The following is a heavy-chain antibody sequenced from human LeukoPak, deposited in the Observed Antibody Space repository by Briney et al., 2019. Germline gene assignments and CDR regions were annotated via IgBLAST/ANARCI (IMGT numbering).Heavy chain of an antibody. CDR3: AKGVYTYGSMLLGFDD. V-gene: IGHV3-23*01. D-gene: IGHD2-2*02. Sequence: PGGSLRLSCAASGFTFSSYAMSWVRQAPGKGLEWVAGISDSGGSTNYADSVKGRFTISRDNPKNTLYLQMNSLRAEDTAVYYCAKGVYTYGSMLLGFDDWGQGTLVAVSS. J-gene: IGHJ4*02. CDR2: ISDSGGST. CDR1: GFTFSSYA.